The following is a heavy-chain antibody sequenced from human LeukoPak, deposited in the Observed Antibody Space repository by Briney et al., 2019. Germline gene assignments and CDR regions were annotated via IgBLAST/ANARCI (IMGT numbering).Heavy chain of an antibody. CDR2: ISRSGNYI. CDR3: ARGSDYYDSSGLFDY. Sequence: PGGSLRLSCAASGFTFSSYAMSWVRQAPGKGLEWVSSISRSGNYIYYADSVKGRFTISRDNAMNSLYLQMNSLRAEDTAVYYCARGSDYYDSSGLFDYWGQGTLVTVSS. D-gene: IGHD3-22*01. V-gene: IGHV3-21*01. J-gene: IGHJ4*02. CDR1: GFTFSSYA.